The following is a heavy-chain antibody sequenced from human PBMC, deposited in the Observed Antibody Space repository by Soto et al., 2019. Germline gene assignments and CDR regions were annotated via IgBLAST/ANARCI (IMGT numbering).Heavy chain of an antibody. CDR3: SAQLTFGGVIVDY. D-gene: IGHD3-16*02. V-gene: IGHV4-31*03. Sequence: QVQLQESGPGLVKPSQTLSLTCTVSGGSISSGGYYWSWIRQHPGKGLEWIGYIYYSGSTYYNPSLMMRVTITVGTSKNQFSLKLSSVTAADTAVYYCSAQLTFGGVIVDYWGQGTLFTVTS. CDR1: GGSISSGGYY. CDR2: IYYSGST. J-gene: IGHJ4*02.